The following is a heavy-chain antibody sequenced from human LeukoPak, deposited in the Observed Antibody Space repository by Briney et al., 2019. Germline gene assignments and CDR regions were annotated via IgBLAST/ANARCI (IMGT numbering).Heavy chain of an antibody. V-gene: IGHV1-69-2*01. CDR2: VDPEDGET. J-gene: IGHJ4*02. CDR3: ATSYTTGNDY. CDR1: GYTFTDYY. D-gene: IGHD3-16*01. Sequence: ASVKVSCKVSGYTFTDYYMHWVRQAPGKGLEWMGLVDPEDGETIYAEKFQGRVTITADTSTDTAYMELSSLRSEDTAVYYCATSYTTGNDYWGQGTLVTVSS.